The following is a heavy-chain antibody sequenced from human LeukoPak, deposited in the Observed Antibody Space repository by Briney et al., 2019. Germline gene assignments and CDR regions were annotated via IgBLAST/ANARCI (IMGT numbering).Heavy chain of an antibody. V-gene: IGHV3-23*01. Sequence: GGSLGLSCAASVFTFSSYAMRWAPQPPGRGREWVSAKTDSGGSTHYAEFVKGRFHISRDNPKHTLYLQMNSVRAGHTPVYYCATPVHTVAGFDYWGQGTLVTVSS. CDR2: KTDSGGST. J-gene: IGHJ4*01. CDR1: VFTFSSYA. D-gene: IGHD6-19*01. CDR3: ATPVHTVAGFDY.